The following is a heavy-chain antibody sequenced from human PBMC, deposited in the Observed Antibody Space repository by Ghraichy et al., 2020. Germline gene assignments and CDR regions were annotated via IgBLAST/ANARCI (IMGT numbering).Heavy chain of an antibody. V-gene: IGHV3-74*01. Sequence: LSLTCAASGFTFSNFWMLWVRQAPGKGLVWVSRLNADGSTKHYADSVRGRFTISRDNAKNTVFLQMNSLRAEDTGVYYCGRDLWGFPDLWGQGTLVTDSS. CDR1: GFTFSNFW. J-gene: IGHJ5*02. D-gene: IGHD2-21*01. CDR2: LNADGSTK. CDR3: GRDLWGFPDL.